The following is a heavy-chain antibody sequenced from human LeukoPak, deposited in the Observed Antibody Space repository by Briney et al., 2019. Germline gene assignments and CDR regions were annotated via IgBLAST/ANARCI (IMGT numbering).Heavy chain of an antibody. D-gene: IGHD1-26*01. V-gene: IGHV4-34*01. CDR3: ARWGEHSALRVHAFDI. CDR2: INHSGST. J-gene: IGHJ3*02. Sequence: SETLSLTCAVYGGSFSGYYWSWIRQPPGKGLEWNGEINHSGSTNYNPSLKSRVTISVDTSKNQFSLKLSSVTAADTAVYYCARWGEHSALRVHAFDIWGRGTMVTVSS. CDR1: GGSFSGYY.